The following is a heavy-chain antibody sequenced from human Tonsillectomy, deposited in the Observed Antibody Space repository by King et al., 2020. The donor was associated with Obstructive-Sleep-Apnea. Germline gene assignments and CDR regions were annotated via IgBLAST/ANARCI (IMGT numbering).Heavy chain of an antibody. CDR3: ARAPSEYSNFDY. V-gene: IGHV4-4*02. CDR1: VGSISSSNW. Sequence: QLQESGPGLVKPSGTLSLTCAVSVGSISSSNWWSWVRQPPGKGLEWIGEVYNSGSTNYNPSLKSRLTISVDKSKNQFSLKLSSVTAADTAIYYCARAPSEYSNFDYWGQGTLVTVSS. CDR2: VYNSGST. J-gene: IGHJ4*02. D-gene: IGHD4-11*01.